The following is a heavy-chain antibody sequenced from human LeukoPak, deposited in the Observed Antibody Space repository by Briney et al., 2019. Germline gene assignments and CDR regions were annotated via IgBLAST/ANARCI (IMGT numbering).Heavy chain of an antibody. J-gene: IGHJ6*03. CDR2: TYYRSTWYN. CDR1: GDSVSSNSAA. Sequence: SQTLSLTCAISGDSVSSNSAAWNWIRQSPSRGLEWLGRTYYRSTWYNDYAVSVKSRITINPDTSKNQFSLQLNSVTPEDTAVYYCAKGTAVRGAHYYYYMDVWGKGTTVTVSS. V-gene: IGHV6-1*01. CDR3: AKGTAVRGAHYYYYMDV. D-gene: IGHD3-10*01.